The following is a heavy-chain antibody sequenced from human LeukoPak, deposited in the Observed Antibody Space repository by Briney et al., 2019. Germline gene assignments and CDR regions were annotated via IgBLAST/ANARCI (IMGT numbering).Heavy chain of an antibody. CDR2: ITGDSAHI. D-gene: IGHD5-12*01. J-gene: IGHJ4*02. CDR1: GFTFSSYT. CDR3: ARVRGYSRDF. V-gene: IGHV3-21*01. Sequence: GGSLRLSCAASGFTFSSYTINWVRQAPGKGLEWVSSITGDSAHIFYADSVQGRFIISRDDATKSLYLQMSGLTAEDTAVYYCARVRGYSRDFWGQGTLVTVSS.